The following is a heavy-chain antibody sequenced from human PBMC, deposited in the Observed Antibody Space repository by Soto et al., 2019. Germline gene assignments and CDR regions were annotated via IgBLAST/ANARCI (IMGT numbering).Heavy chain of an antibody. CDR2: ISSSSSYI. CDR3: AGGGVDIVVVPAAPLDY. D-gene: IGHD2-2*01. J-gene: IGHJ4*02. Sequence: PGGSLRLSCAASGFTFSSYSMNWVRQAPGKGLEWVSSISSSSSYIYYADSVKGRFTISRDNAKNSLYLQMNSLRAEDTAVYYCAGGGVDIVVVPAAPLDYWGQGTLVTVSS. V-gene: IGHV3-21*01. CDR1: GFTFSSYS.